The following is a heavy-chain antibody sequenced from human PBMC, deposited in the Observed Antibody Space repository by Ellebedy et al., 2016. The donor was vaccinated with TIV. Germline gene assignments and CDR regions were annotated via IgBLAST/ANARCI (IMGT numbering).Heavy chain of an antibody. D-gene: IGHD6-19*01. J-gene: IGHJ4*02. CDR2: IGKTTEVM. CDR3: RRFYEGGWYPDGGDN. V-gene: IGHV3-11*01. CDR1: GFTFSDSY. Sequence: GGSLRLSCAASGFTFSDSYMSWVRQSPGKGLEWLCFIGKTTEVMYYSDSAKGRFTISRDNAKNSLYLQMNSLRAEDTAVYYCRRFYEGGWYPDGGDNWGQGVLVTVSS.